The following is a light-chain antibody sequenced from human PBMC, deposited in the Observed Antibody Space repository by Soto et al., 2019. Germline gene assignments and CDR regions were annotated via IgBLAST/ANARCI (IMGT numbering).Light chain of an antibody. CDR2: KVS. CDR3: MQGPHWPVT. Sequence: DVVMTQSPLSLPVTLGQPASISCRSSQSLVYSDGNTYLNWFQQRPGQSPRRLSYKVSNRDSGVPDRFSGSGSGTDFTLKISRVEAEDVGVYYCMQGPHWPVTFGQGTKLEIK. CDR1: QSLVYSDGNTY. V-gene: IGKV2-30*01. J-gene: IGKJ2*01.